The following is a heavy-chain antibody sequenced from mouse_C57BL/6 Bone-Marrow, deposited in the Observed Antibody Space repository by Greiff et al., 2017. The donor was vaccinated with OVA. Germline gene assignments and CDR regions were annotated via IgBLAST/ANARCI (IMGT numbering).Heavy chain of an antibody. CDR1: GFSLTSYG. CDR3: ARRAVNWYFDV. CDR2: IWSGGST. J-gene: IGHJ1*03. V-gene: IGHV2-2*01. Sequence: QVQLQQSGPGLVQPSQSLSITCTVSGFSLTSYGVHWVRQSPGKGLAWLGVIWSGGSTDYNAAFISRLSISKDNSKSQVFFKMNSLQADDTAIYYCARRAVNWYFDVWGTGTTVTVSS. D-gene: IGHD1-1*01.